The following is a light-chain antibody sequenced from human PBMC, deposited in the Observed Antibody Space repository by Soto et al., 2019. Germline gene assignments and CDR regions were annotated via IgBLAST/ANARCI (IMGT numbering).Light chain of an antibody. CDR3: GSHTSTNTPDV. J-gene: IGLJ1*01. Sequence: QSALTQPASVSGSPGQSITISCTGTSSDVGGFNYVSWYQQRPGRAPKLLLYEVSKRLSGVSHRFSGSTSDNTASLTITGHQAEDEADYYCGSHTSTNTPDVFGTGTKVTVL. CDR1: SSDVGGFNY. V-gene: IGLV2-14*01. CDR2: EVS.